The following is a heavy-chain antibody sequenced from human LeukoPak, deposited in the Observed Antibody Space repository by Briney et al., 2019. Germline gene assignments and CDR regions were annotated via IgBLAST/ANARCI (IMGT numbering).Heavy chain of an antibody. CDR3: VREGLGVDY. V-gene: IGHV3-48*01. D-gene: IGHD3-16*01. Sequence: GGSLRLSCAASGFTFSSYSMNWVRQAPGKGLEWVSYISSSAITIHYADSVKGRFIISRDTSKNTLYLQMNSLRAEDTAMYYCVREGLGVDYWGQGTLVTVSS. CDR1: GFTFSSYS. J-gene: IGHJ4*02. CDR2: ISSSAITI.